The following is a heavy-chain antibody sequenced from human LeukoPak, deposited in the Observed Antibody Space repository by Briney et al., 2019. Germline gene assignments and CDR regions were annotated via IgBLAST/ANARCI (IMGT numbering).Heavy chain of an antibody. Sequence: GGSLRLSCAVSGFTFSRSAMNWVAQAPGKGLEWLSAIGDSGDSTYYADSVKGRFTISRDNSKNTLYLQMNSLRAEDTAVYFCAKGGYSSSWLFDYWGQGTLVTVSS. CDR2: IGDSGDST. CDR3: AKGGYSSSWLFDY. V-gene: IGHV3-23*01. CDR1: GFTFSRSA. D-gene: IGHD6-13*01. J-gene: IGHJ4*02.